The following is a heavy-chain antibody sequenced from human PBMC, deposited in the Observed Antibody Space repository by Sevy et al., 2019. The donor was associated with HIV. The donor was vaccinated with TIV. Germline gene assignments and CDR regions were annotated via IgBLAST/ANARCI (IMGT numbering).Heavy chain of an antibody. J-gene: IGHJ3*01. CDR1: SGFTFSSYW. CDR3: ARGTYYYDRTGYYHDVFDV. Sequence: GGSLRLSCAASSGFTFSSYWMSWVRQAPGKGLEWVANIKQDGSVKHHVDPVGGRLPISRDNAKNSLYLQMNRLRVEDTAVYYCARGTYYYDRTGYYHDVFDVWGQGTMVTVSS. V-gene: IGHV3-7*03. D-gene: IGHD3-22*01. CDR2: IKQDGSVK.